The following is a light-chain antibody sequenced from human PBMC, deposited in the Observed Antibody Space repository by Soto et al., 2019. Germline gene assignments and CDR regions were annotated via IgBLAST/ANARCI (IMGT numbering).Light chain of an antibody. CDR1: QSIGAW. J-gene: IGKJ1*01. CDR2: KAS. CDR3: QQYNTYRT. V-gene: IGKV1-5*03. Sequence: DIQMTQSPSTLSASVGDRVTITCRASQSIGAWLAWHQQKPGKAPKLLIYKASTLESGVPSRFSGSGSGTEFTLTITRLQPDDFATYYCQQYNTYRTFGQRTKVEIK.